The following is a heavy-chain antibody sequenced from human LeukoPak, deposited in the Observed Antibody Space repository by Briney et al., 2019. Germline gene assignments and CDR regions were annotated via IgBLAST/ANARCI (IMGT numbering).Heavy chain of an antibody. V-gene: IGHV3-30-3*01. Sequence: GRSLRLSCAASGFTFSSYAMHWVRQAPGKGLEWVAVISYDGSNKYYADSVKGRFTISRDNSKNTLYLQMNSLRDEDTAVYYCARDKVVRYSYGPPDYWGQGTLVTVSS. CDR1: GFTFSSYA. CDR2: ISYDGSNK. J-gene: IGHJ4*02. D-gene: IGHD5-18*01. CDR3: ARDKVVRYSYGPPDY.